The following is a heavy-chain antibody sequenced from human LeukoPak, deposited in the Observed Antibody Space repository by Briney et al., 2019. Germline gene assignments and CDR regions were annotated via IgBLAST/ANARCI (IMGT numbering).Heavy chain of an antibody. CDR3: ARESFEEPGTMDH. V-gene: IGHV4-39*07. J-gene: IGHJ4*02. Sequence: SETLSLTCTVSGGSISSGSYYWSWIRQPAGKGLEWIGSIYYGGGTHYNPSLKSRATIFLDTSMNQFSLRLTSVTAADTALYFCARESFEEPGTMDHWGQGTLVSVSS. D-gene: IGHD4/OR15-4a*01. CDR1: GGSISSGSYY. CDR2: IYYGGGT.